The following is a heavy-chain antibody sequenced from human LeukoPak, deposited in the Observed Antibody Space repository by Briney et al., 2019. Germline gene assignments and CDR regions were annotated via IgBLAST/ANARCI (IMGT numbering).Heavy chain of an antibody. CDR1: GFTFSSYA. CDR3: ANFRGSEKTVIDC. D-gene: IGHD3-16*01. J-gene: IGHJ4*02. Sequence: PGGSLRLSCAASGFTFSSYAMSWVRQAPGKGLEWVSTISGGGGRTWYADSVKGRFTISRDNSKNTVDVQLNSLRAEDTAVYYGANFRGSEKTVIDCWGQGTLVTVSS. V-gene: IGHV3-23*01. CDR2: ISGGGGRT.